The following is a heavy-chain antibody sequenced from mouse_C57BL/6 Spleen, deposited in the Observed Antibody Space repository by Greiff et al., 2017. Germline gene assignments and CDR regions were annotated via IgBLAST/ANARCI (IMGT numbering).Heavy chain of an antibody. CDR2: IDPSDSYT. CDR1: GYTFTSYW. Sequence: QVQLQQPGAELVKPGASVKLSCKASGYTFTSYWMQWVKQRPGQGLEWIGEIDPSDSYTNYNQKFKGKATLTVDTSSSTAYMQLISLTSEDSAVYYCASYGNHDYWGQGTTLTVSS. CDR3: ASYGNHDY. J-gene: IGHJ2*01. V-gene: IGHV1-50*01. D-gene: IGHD2-1*01.